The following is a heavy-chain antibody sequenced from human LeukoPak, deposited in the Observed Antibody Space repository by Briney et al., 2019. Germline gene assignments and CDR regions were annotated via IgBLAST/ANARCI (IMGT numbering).Heavy chain of an antibody. CDR2: ISGSGGST. D-gene: IGHD6-13*01. CDR1: GFTFSSYA. Sequence: GSLRLSCAASGFTFSSYAMSWVRQAPGKGLEWVSAISGSGGSTYYADSVKGRFTISRDNSKNTLYLQMNSLRAEDTAVYYCAKTGIDIAAAGVVNWFDPWGQGTLVTVSS. J-gene: IGHJ5*02. CDR3: AKTGIDIAAAGVVNWFDP. V-gene: IGHV3-23*01.